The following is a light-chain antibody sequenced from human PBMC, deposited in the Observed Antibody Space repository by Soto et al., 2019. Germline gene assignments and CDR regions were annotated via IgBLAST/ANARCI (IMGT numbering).Light chain of an antibody. Sequence: QTVVTQEPSLTVSPGGTVTLTCALTTGAVTSDYYPNWFQRKPGQAHRTLIYKTSNKHSWTPARFSGSLLGGKAALTLSGVQPEDEADDYCALLYRGSWVFGGGTKLTVL. J-gene: IGLJ3*02. CDR3: ALLYRGSWV. CDR1: TGAVTSDYY. V-gene: IGLV7-43*01. CDR2: KTS.